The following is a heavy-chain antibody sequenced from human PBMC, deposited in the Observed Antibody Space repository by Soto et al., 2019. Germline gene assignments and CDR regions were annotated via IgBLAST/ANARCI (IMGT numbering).Heavy chain of an antibody. D-gene: IGHD6-19*01. Sequence: APVKGSCNACGSTRTGDYIHWVRHAPGHGLEWMRWINPKRGGTNFAQKFQDWVTMTRDTSINTAYMELSRLRSDDTAVYYCAKAGRGGPNSSADYWGQGTPVTVS. CDR2: INPKRGGT. V-gene: IGHV1-2*04. CDR1: GSTRTGDY. CDR3: AKAGRGGPNSSADY. J-gene: IGHJ4*02.